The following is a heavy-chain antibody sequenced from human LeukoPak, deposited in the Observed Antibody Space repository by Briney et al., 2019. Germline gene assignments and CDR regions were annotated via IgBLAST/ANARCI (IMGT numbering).Heavy chain of an antibody. CDR3: ASYYYDSSGSYWYYGMDV. D-gene: IGHD3-22*01. J-gene: IGHJ6*02. V-gene: IGHV3-21*01. CDR1: GFTPRTCS. CDR2: ISGSSSFI. Sequence: GGSLTLSCAASGFTPRTCSMNWVRQAPGKWLEWVPCISGSSSFIYYSDCVKGRFTISRDNAKNSVYLQMNSLRAEDTAVYYCASYYYDSSGSYWYYGMDVWGQGTTVTVSS.